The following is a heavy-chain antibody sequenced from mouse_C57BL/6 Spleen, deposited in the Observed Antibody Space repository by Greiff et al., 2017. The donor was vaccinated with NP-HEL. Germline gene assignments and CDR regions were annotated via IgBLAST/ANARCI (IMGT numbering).Heavy chain of an antibody. CDR3: ATGYDYDGFAY. J-gene: IGHJ3*01. D-gene: IGHD2-4*01. CDR2: ISYDGSN. CDR1: GYSITSGYY. V-gene: IGHV3-6*01. Sequence: EVKLMESGPGLVKPSQSLSLTCSVTGYSITSGYYWNWIRQFPGNKLEWMGYISYDGSNNYNPSLKNRISITRDTSKNQFFLKLNSVTTEDTATYYCATGYDYDGFAYWGQGTLVTVSA.